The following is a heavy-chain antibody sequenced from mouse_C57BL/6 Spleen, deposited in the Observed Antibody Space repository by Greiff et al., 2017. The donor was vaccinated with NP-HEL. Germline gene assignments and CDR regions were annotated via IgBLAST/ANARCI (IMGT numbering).Heavy chain of an antibody. Sequence: QVQLKQPGAELVKPGASVKLSCKASGYTFTSYWMQWVKQRPGQGLEWIGEIDPSDSYTNYNQKFKGKATLTVDTSSSTAYMQLSSLTSEDSAVYYCARSYGSRLTNYWGKGTTLTVSS. CDR2: IDPSDSYT. CDR1: GYTFTSYW. V-gene: IGHV1-50*01. D-gene: IGHD1-1*01. J-gene: IGHJ2*01. CDR3: ARSYGSRLTNY.